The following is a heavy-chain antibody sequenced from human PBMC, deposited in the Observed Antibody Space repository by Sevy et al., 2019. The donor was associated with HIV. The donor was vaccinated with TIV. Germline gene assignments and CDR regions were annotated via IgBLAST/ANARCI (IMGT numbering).Heavy chain of an antibody. CDR1: GDSITRYF. CDR2: MYHSGST. V-gene: IGHV4-59*01. J-gene: IGHJ3*02. CDR3: ARWTYYYDSSGYYWDHDAFDI. Sequence: SETLSLTCTVSGDSITRYFWSWIRQPPGKGLEWIGYMYHSGSTNYNPSLKRRVSLSIDTSKNEFSLTLSSVTAADTAVYYCARWTYYYDSSGYYWDHDAFDIWGQGTMVTVSS. D-gene: IGHD3-22*01.